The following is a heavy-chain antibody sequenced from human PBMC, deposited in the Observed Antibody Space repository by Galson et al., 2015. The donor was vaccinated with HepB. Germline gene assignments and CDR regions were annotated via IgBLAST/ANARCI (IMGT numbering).Heavy chain of an antibody. CDR3: VSRAGMD. V-gene: IGHV3-74*01. CDR1: GFTFSSYW. J-gene: IGHJ4*02. CDR2: INSDGTTT. Sequence: SLRLSCAASGFTFSSYWMHWVRQAPGKGLVWVSRINSDGTTTNYADSVKGRFTISRDNAQNTLFLHMHGLRAEDTAMYYCVSRAGMDWGRGTLVIVSS. D-gene: IGHD5-24*01.